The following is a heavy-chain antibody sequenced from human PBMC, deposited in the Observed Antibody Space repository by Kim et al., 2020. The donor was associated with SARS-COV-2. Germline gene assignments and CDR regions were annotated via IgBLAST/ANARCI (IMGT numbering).Heavy chain of an antibody. CDR3: ARDQGILTGYYPYYYGMDV. Sequence: RFTSSRDNSKNTLYLQMNSLRAEDTAVYYCARDQGILTGYYPYYYGMDVWGQGTTVTVSS. V-gene: IGHV3-30*01. D-gene: IGHD3-9*01. J-gene: IGHJ6*02.